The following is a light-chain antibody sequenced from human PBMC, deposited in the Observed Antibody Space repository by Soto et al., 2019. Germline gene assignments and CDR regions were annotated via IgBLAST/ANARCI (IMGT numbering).Light chain of an antibody. J-gene: IGKJ4*01. Sequence: DIQLTQSPSFLSASVGDRVTITCRASEGISSYLAWYQQKPGKAPNLLIYAASILQGGVPSRFSGSGSGTEFTLTIGSLQPEDFATYYCQQLYTYPLTFGGGTKVEIK. CDR3: QQLYTYPLT. CDR1: EGISSY. V-gene: IGKV1-9*01. CDR2: AAS.